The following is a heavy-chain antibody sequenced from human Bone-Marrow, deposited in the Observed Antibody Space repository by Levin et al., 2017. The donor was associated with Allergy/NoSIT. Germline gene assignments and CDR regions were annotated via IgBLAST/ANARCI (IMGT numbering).Heavy chain of an antibody. Sequence: ASETLSLTCTVSGGSISDDSYYWAWVRQPPGTGLEWIGSIYYDGSAYYNPSLKTRLTISVDTSKNQFSLRVNSVTAADTAVYYCAGEPNSPYYYHYGLDVWGQGTTVTVSS. D-gene: IGHD2/OR15-2a*01. CDR1: GGSISDDSYY. CDR3: AGEPNSPYYYHYGLDV. V-gene: IGHV4-39*07. J-gene: IGHJ6*02. CDR2: IYYDGSA.